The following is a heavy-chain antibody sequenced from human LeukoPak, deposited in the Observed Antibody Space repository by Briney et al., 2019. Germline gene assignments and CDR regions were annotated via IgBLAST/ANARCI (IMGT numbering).Heavy chain of an antibody. CDR2: ISYDGSNK. Sequence: GGSLRLSCAASGFTFSSYAMHWVRQAPGKGLEWVAVISYDGSNKYYADSVKGRFTISRDNSKNTLYLQMNSLRAEDTAVYYCARGGIYDILTGYWDLFDGYYYMDVWGKGTTVTVSS. CDR3: ARGGIYDILTGYWDLFDGYYYMDV. CDR1: GFTFSSYA. D-gene: IGHD3-9*01. V-gene: IGHV3-30*04. J-gene: IGHJ6*03.